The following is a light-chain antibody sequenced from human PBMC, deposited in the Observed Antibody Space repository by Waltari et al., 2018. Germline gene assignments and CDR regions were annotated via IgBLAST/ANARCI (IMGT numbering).Light chain of an antibody. CDR1: QSVLYRANTKSY. Sequence: DIVMTQSPDSLAVPLGERATINCKSSQSVLYRANTKSYLAWYQQKPGQPPKLIIYWASTRESGVPDRFSGSGSETDFTLTISSLQAEDVAVYYCQQYYSTPRTFGQGTKVEIK. CDR3: QQYYSTPRT. CDR2: WAS. V-gene: IGKV4-1*01. J-gene: IGKJ1*01.